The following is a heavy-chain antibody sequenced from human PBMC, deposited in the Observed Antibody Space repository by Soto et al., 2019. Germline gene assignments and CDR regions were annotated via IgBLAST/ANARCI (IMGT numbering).Heavy chain of an antibody. CDR2: IYYSGNT. J-gene: IGHJ6*03. D-gene: IGHD3-10*02. CDR1: GGSISSGYY. CDR3: ASTDYVAYYMDV. Sequence: PSETLSLTCPVSGGSISSGYYWTWLRQHPGKGLEWIGYIYYSGNTYYNPSLKSRVTISVDTSKNQFSLKLSSVTAADTAVYYCASTDYVAYYMDVWGQGTTVT. V-gene: IGHV4-31*03.